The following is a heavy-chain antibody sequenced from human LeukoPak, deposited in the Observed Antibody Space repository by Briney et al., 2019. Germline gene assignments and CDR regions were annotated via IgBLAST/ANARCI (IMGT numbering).Heavy chain of an antibody. CDR2: INPSGGST. D-gene: IGHD3-10*01. CDR3: ARVQYYSGSGSYGFFDS. Sequence: ASVKVSCKASGYTFTSYYMHWVRQAPGQGLEWMGIINPSGGSTTYAQKFQGRVTMTRDTSTSTVYMELSSLRSEDTAVYYCARVQYYSGSGSYGFFDSWGQGTLATVSS. J-gene: IGHJ4*02. V-gene: IGHV1-46*01. CDR1: GYTFTSYY.